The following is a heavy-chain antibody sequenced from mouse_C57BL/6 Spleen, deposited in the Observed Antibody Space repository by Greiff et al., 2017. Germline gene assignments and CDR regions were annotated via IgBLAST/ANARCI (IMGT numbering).Heavy chain of an antibody. V-gene: IGHV1-7*01. D-gene: IGHD4-1*01. Sequence: VPLQQSGAELAKPGASVKLSCKASGYTFTSYWMHWVKQRPGQGLEWIGYINPSSGYTKYNQKFKDKATLTAAKSSSTAYMQLSSLAYEGSAVYYCASLSGTVNYWGQGTTLTVSS. CDR2: INPSSGYT. CDR1: GYTFTSYW. CDR3: ASLSGTVNY. J-gene: IGHJ2*01.